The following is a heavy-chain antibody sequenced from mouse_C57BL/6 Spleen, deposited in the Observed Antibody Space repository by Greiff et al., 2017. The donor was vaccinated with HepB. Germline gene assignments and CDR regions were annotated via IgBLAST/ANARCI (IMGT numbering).Heavy chain of an antibody. Sequence: VQLQQSGPELVKPGASVKISCKASGYTFTDYYMNWVKQSHGKSLEWIGDINPNNGGTSYNQKFKGKATLTVDKSSSTAYMELRSLTSEDSAVYYYARRDYGNPDYWGQGTTLTVSS. CDR3: ARRDYGNPDY. D-gene: IGHD2-1*01. V-gene: IGHV1-26*01. CDR2: INPNNGGT. J-gene: IGHJ2*01. CDR1: GYTFTDYY.